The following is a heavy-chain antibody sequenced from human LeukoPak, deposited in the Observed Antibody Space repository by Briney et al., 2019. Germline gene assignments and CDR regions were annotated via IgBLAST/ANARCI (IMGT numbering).Heavy chain of an antibody. D-gene: IGHD6-13*01. Sequence: QSGGSLRLSCAASGFTFSSYWMSWVRQAPGKGLEWVANIKQDGREKYYVDSVKGRFTISRDNAKNSLYLQMNSLRAEDTAVYYCARLRFGYSSRWYYFDYWGQGTLVTVSS. V-gene: IGHV3-7*01. CDR3: ARLRFGYSSRWYYFDY. CDR2: IKQDGREK. CDR1: GFTFSSYW. J-gene: IGHJ4*02.